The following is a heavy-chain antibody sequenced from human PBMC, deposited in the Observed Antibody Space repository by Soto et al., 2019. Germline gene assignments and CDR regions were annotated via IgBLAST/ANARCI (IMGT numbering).Heavy chain of an antibody. D-gene: IGHD1-20*01. V-gene: IGHV5-51*01. Sequence: GESLKISCKGSGYSFTSYWIGWVRQMPGKGLEWMGIIYPGDSDTRYSPSFQGQVTISADKSISTAYLQWSSLKASDTAMYSCARSSYNWNDNHAFDIWGQGTLVTVSS. J-gene: IGHJ3*02. CDR1: GYSFTSYW. CDR2: IYPGDSDT. CDR3: ARSSYNWNDNHAFDI.